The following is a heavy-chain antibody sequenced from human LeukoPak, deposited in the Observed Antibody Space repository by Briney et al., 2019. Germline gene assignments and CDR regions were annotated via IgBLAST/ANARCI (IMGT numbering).Heavy chain of an antibody. J-gene: IGHJ4*02. CDR3: ATSRFGGVIVFDY. CDR2: IYHSGST. D-gene: IGHD3-16*02. CDR1: GGSFSGYY. V-gene: IGHV4-34*01. Sequence: SETLSLTCAVYGGSFSGYYWSWIRQPPGKGLEWIGEIYHSGSTNYNPSLKSRVTISVDKSKNQFSLKLSSVTAADTAVYYCATSRFGGVIVFDYWGQGTLVTVSS.